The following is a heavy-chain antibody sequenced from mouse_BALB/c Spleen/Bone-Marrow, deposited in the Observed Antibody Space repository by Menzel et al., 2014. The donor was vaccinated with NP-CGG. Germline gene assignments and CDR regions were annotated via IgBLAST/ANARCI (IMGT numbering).Heavy chain of an antibody. D-gene: IGHD2-10*01. J-gene: IGHJ2*01. CDR2: ISTYNGNT. V-gene: IGHV1-67*01. CDR3: ARFSAYYGNCPDY. CDR1: GYTFTDYA. Sequence: VHLVESGPEVVRPGVSVKISCKGSGYTFTDYAMHWVKQSHAKSLEWIGVISTYNGNTNYNQKFKGKATITVDKSSSTAYMELTRLTSEDSAIYYCARFSAYYGNCPDYWGQGTTLTVSS.